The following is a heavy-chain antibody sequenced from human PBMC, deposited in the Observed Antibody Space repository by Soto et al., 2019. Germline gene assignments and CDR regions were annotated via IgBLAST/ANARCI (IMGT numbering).Heavy chain of an antibody. D-gene: IGHD2-8*01. CDR2: IWYDGNKK. Sequence: GGSLRLSCAASGFTFSSNGMHWVRQAPGKGLEWVAVIWYDGNKKYYGDSVRGRFTTSRDNAKNSLYLQMNSLRDEDTAVYYYAGENGMAGSFAPWGRGPLVTVPS. CDR3: AGENGMAGSFAP. CDR1: GFTFSSNG. J-gene: IGHJ5*02. V-gene: IGHV3-33*03.